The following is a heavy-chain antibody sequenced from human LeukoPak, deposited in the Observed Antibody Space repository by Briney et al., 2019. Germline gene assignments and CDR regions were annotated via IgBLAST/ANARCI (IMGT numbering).Heavy chain of an antibody. J-gene: IGHJ5*02. Sequence: ASVKVSCKTSGYTFTGYYMHWVRQAPGQGLEWMGWINPNSGGTNYAQKFQGRVTMTGDTSISTAYMELSRLRSDDTAVYYCARQNEGNNWLNNWFDPWGQGTLVTVSS. D-gene: IGHD1-1*01. CDR2: INPNSGGT. V-gene: IGHV1-2*02. CDR3: ARQNEGNNWLNNWFDP. CDR1: GYTFTGYY.